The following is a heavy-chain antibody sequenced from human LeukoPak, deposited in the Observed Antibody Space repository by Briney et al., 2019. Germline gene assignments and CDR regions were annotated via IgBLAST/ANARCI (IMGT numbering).Heavy chain of an antibody. J-gene: IGHJ4*02. D-gene: IGHD3-3*01. Sequence: ASVKVSCKASGYTFTSYYMHWVRQATGQGLEWMGWMNPNSGNTGYAQKFQGRVTMTRNTSISTAYMELSSLRSEDTAVYYCARGPYYDFWSGYYSYFDYWGQGTLVTVSS. CDR2: MNPNSGNT. V-gene: IGHV1-8*02. CDR1: GYTFTSYY. CDR3: ARGPYYDFWSGYYSYFDY.